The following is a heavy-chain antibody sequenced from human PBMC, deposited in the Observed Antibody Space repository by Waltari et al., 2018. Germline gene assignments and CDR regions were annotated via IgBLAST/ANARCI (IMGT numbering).Heavy chain of an antibody. D-gene: IGHD2-2*01. Sequence: QVQLQQWGAGLLKPSETLSLTCGESGASFGGFYWSWIRQAPGKGLEWIGDITHTGDSNITPSLKSRLTISVDTSKRQFSLELTSVTPADTAVYYCGRAPATSWFGYSVYWGQGTVVTVSS. CDR2: ITHTGDS. CDR3: GRAPATSWFGYSVY. V-gene: IGHV4-34*01. CDR1: GASFGGFY. J-gene: IGHJ4*02.